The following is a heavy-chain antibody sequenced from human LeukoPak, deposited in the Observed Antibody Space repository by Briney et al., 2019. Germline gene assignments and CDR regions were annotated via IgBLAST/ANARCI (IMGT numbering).Heavy chain of an antibody. CDR1: GCTFSSYA. Sequence: GSSVKVSCKASGCTFSSYAISWVRQAPGQGLEWMGWIIPILGIANYAHKFQGRVTITADNSTSTPYLELSSLRSEDTAVYYWARARRPLTDYGRRASDYAVDIWGQGTTVTASS. CDR2: IIPILGIA. J-gene: IGHJ6*02. CDR3: ARARRPLTDYGRRASDYAVDI. D-gene: IGHD4-17*01. V-gene: IGHV1-69*04.